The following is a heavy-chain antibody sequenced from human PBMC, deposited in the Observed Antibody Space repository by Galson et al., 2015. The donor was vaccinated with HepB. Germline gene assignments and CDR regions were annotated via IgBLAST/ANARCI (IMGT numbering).Heavy chain of an antibody. CDR1: GFIFTTYA. D-gene: IGHD4-17*01. Sequence: SVRVSCEDSGFIFTTYALHWVRQAPGQRLEWMGWINAGDGNTKYSQKYQGRVTIAKDTSASTASMELSSLRSEDTAVDYCARGGEYFDTWGQGTLVSVSS. CDR2: INAGDGNT. J-gene: IGHJ4*02. V-gene: IGHV1-3*01. CDR3: ARGGEYFDT.